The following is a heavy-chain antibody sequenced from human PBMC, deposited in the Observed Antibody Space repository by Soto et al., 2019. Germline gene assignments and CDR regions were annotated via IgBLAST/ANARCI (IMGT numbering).Heavy chain of an antibody. CDR3: AREYTAWPLTYGLDV. J-gene: IGHJ6*02. V-gene: IGHV3-21*01. Sequence: GGSLRLSCVGSGFTFSTYSINWVRQAPGKGLEWVSTISSRSDIYYADSVKGRFTISRDNAKNSVSLQMNSLRAEDTAVYYCAREYTAWPLTYGLDVWGQGTTVTVSS. D-gene: IGHD2-2*02. CDR2: ISSRSDI. CDR1: GFTFSTYS.